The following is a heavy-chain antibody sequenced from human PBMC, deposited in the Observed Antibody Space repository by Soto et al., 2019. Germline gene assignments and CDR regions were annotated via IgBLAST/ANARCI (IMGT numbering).Heavy chain of an antibody. J-gene: IGHJ4*02. CDR2: IYSGGST. CDR1: GFTVSSNY. Sequence: PGGSLRLSCAASGFTVSSNYMSWVRQTPGKGLEWVSVIYSGGSTYYADSVKGRFTISRDNSKNTLYLQMNSLRAEDTAVYYCARGSPAVAGSYYFDYWGQGALVTFSS. D-gene: IGHD6-19*01. V-gene: IGHV3-66*01. CDR3: ARGSPAVAGSYYFDY.